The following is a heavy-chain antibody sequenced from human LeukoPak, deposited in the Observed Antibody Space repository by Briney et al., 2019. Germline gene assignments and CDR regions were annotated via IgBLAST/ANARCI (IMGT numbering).Heavy chain of an antibody. J-gene: IGHJ4*02. CDR1: GGTFSSYA. D-gene: IGHD3-16*02. CDR3: ASGYYDYVWGSYPLDY. Sequence: ASVKVSCKASGGTFSSYAISWVRQAPGQGLEWMGGIIPIFGTANYAQKCQGRVTITADKSTSTAYMELSSLRSEDTAVYYCASGYYDYVWGSYPLDYWGQGTLVTVSS. CDR2: IIPIFGTA. V-gene: IGHV1-69*06.